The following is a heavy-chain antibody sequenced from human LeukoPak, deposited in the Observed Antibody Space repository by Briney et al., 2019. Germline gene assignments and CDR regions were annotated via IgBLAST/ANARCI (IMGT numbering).Heavy chain of an antibody. CDR1: GFTFNSYA. V-gene: IGHV3-7*01. D-gene: IGHD3-10*01. Sequence: GGSLRLSCAASGFTFNSYAMSWVRQAPGKGLEWVANIKQDGSEKYYVDSVKGRFTISRDNAKNSLYLQMNSLRAEDTAVYYCARSRLLWFGESLYYFDYWGQGTLVTVSS. J-gene: IGHJ4*02. CDR3: ARSRLLWFGESLYYFDY. CDR2: IKQDGSEK.